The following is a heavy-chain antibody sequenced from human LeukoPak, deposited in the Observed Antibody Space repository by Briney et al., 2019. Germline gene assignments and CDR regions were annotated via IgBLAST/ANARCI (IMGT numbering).Heavy chain of an antibody. CDR2: ISSSSSTI. D-gene: IGHD3/OR15-3a*01. V-gene: IGHV3-48*01. CDR3: ASQTGLGSLLHAFDI. J-gene: IGHJ3*02. Sequence: GGSLRLSCAASGFTFSSYSMNWVRQAPGKGLEWVSYISSSSSTIYYADSVKGRFTISRDNSKNTLYLQMNSLRAEDTAVYYCASQTGLGSLLHAFDIWGQGTMVTVSS. CDR1: GFTFSSYS.